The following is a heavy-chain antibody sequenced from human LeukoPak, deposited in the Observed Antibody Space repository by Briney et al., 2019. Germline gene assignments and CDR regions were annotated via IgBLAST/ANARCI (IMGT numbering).Heavy chain of an antibody. CDR1: GFTFNWSW. CDR3: AIWASGNY. J-gene: IGHJ4*02. D-gene: IGHD3-10*01. CDR2: MDPSGSQK. V-gene: IGHV3-7*01. Sequence: GGSLRLSCAASGFTFNWSWMNWVRQAPGKGLEWVANMDPSGSQKRYVDSVKGRFTTSRDNPGTSVYLEMNSLRTEDTAIYYCAIWASGNYWGQGTLVTVSS.